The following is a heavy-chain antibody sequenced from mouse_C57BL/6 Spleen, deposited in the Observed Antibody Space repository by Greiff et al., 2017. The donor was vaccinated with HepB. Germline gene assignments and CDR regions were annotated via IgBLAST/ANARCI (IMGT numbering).Heavy chain of an antibody. J-gene: IGHJ4*01. CDR3: ASLTIVTDYYAMDY. CDR1: GFSLTSYG. V-gene: IGHV2-2*01. D-gene: IGHD2-5*01. Sequence: QVQLKESGPGLVQPSQSLSITCTVSGFSLTSYGVHWVRQSPGKGLEWLGVIWSGGSTDYNAAFISSLSISKDNSKSQVFFKMNSLQADDTAIYYGASLTIVTDYYAMDYWGQGTSVTVSS. CDR2: IWSGGST.